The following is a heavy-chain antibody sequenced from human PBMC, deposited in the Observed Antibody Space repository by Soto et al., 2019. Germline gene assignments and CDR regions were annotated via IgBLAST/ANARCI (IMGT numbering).Heavy chain of an antibody. CDR2: IIPIFGTA. D-gene: IGHD6-19*01. V-gene: IGHV1-69*13. J-gene: IGHJ4*02. CDR1: GGTFSSYA. CDR3: ARMIAVAGTQGYYFDY. Sequence: ASVKVSCKASGGTFSSYAFSWVRQAPGQGLEWMGGIIPIFGTANYAQKFQGRVTITADESTSTAYMELSSLRSEDTAVYYCARMIAVAGTQGYYFDYWGQGTLVTVSS.